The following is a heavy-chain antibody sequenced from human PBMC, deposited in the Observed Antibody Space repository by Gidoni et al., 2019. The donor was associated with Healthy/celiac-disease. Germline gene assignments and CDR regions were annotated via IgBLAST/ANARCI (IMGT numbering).Heavy chain of an antibody. CDR3: ARDSLRSSGYYSYYFDY. Sequence: QVQLVQSGAEVKKPGSSVKVSCKASGGTSSSYAISWVRQAPGQGLEWMGGIIPIFGTANYAQKFQGRVTITADESTSTAYMELSSLRSEDTAVYYCARDSLRSSGYYSYYFDYWGQGTLVTVSS. D-gene: IGHD3-22*01. CDR1: GGTSSSYA. V-gene: IGHV1-69*01. CDR2: IIPIFGTA. J-gene: IGHJ4*02.